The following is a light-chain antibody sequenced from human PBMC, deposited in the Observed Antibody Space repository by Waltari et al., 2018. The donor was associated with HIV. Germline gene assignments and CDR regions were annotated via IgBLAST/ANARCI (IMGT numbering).Light chain of an antibody. V-gene: IGKV3-15*01. J-gene: IGKJ5*01. CDR3: QQYNNWPIT. Sequence: EIVMTQSPATLSVSPGERATLSCRASQSVSSNLAWYRQKPGQAPRLLIFGASTRATGIPARFSGSGSGTEVALSISGLQSEDFAVYYCQQYNNWPITFGQGTRLEIK. CDR2: GAS. CDR1: QSVSSN.